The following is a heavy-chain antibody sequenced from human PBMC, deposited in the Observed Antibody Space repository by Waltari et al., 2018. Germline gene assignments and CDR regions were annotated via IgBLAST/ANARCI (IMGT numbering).Heavy chain of an antibody. CDR1: GFNVFSNY. D-gene: IGHD5-12*01. V-gene: IGHV3-53*01. Sequence: EVQLVESGGGLIQPGGSLRLSCAASGFNVFSNYMSWVRQAPGKGLGWFSVSYSGGCTTSYADSVKGRFTISRDDSRNIVYLQMNSLRADDTAVYYCARDRGASGYDFDYWGQGVLVTVSS. CDR2: SYSGGCTT. J-gene: IGHJ4*02. CDR3: ARDRGASGYDFDY.